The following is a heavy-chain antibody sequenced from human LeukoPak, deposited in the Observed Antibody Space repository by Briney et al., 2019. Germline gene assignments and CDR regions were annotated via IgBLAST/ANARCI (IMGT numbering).Heavy chain of an antibody. CDR1: GGSIVGYY. CDR3: ARSIAAAGSSFDY. J-gene: IGHJ4*02. CDR2: IYYSGST. Sequence: SHTLSLTCSVAGGSIVGYYRGCVREPPREGRGWIGYIYYSGSTNYNPSLKSRVTISVDTSKNQFSLKLSSVTAADTAVYYCARSIAAAGSSFDYWGQGTLVTVSS. D-gene: IGHD6-13*01. V-gene: IGHV4-59*07.